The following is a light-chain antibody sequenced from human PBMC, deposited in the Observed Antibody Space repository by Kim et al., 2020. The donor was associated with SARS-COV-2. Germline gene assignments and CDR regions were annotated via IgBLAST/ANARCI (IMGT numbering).Light chain of an antibody. J-gene: IGLJ3*02. CDR1: RSNPVNVSNY. V-gene: IGLV1-47*02. CDR2: SDT. Sequence: TRPGSVSRSNPVNVSNYHDCYHHLQGPAPKLLIYSDTQLPSGVPDRFSGSRSGTSASLAISGLRSEDEADYYCATWDVSLSAWVFGGGTQLTVL. CDR3: ATWDVSLSAWV.